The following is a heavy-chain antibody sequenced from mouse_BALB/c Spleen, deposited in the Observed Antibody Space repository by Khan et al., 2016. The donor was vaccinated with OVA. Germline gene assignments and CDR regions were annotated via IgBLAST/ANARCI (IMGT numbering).Heavy chain of an antibody. CDR2: INPSSNYT. CDR1: GYTFTSYW. V-gene: IGHV1-7*01. Sequence: QVQLQQSGAELAKPGASVKMSCKASGYTFTSYWVHWVKQRPGQGLEWIGYINPSSNYTESNQNFKDKATLTADKSSSTAYMQLSSLTSEDSAVYYWARDRIDYWGQGTTLTVSS. CDR3: ARDRIDY. J-gene: IGHJ2*01.